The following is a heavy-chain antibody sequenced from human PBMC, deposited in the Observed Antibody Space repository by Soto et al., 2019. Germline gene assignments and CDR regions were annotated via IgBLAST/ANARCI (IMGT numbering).Heavy chain of an antibody. CDR3: ARWAYSWSYNLVY. Sequence: QVQLVESGGGVVQPGRSLRLSCAASGFTFSSYGMHWVRQAPGKGLEWVAVIWYDGSNKYYADSVKGRFTISRDNSKNTLYLQMNSLRAEDTAVYYCARWAYSWSYNLVYWGQGTLVTVSS. CDR2: IWYDGSNK. V-gene: IGHV3-33*01. D-gene: IGHD1-26*01. J-gene: IGHJ4*02. CDR1: GFTFSSYG.